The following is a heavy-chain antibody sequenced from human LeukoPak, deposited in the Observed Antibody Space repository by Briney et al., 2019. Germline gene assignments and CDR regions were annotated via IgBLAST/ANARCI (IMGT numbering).Heavy chain of an antibody. J-gene: IGHJ4*02. D-gene: IGHD6-6*01. CDR1: GGSFSGYN. CDR3: AKHSLYGSSSGLNY. Sequence: SETLSLTCAVYGGSFSGYNWGWIRQPPGKGLEWIGEINHSGSTNYNPSLKSRATISVDTSKNQFSLKLSSVTAADTAVYYCAKHSLYGSSSGLNYWGQGTLVTVSS. V-gene: IGHV4-34*01. CDR2: INHSGST.